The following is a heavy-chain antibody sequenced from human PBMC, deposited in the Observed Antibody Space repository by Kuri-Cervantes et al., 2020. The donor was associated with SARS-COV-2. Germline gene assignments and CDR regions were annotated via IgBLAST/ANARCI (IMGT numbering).Heavy chain of an antibody. V-gene: IGHV4-4*02. Sequence: SCAVSGGSLSSSNWWSWVRQPPGKGLEWIGEIYHSGSTNYNPSLKSRVTISVDKSKNQFSLKLSSVTAADTAVYYCASGHYCSSTSCQITYYYYYYGMDVWGQGTTVTVSS. D-gene: IGHD2-2*01. CDR3: ASGHYCSSTSCQITYYYYYYGMDV. CDR1: GGSLSSSNW. J-gene: IGHJ6*02. CDR2: IYHSGST.